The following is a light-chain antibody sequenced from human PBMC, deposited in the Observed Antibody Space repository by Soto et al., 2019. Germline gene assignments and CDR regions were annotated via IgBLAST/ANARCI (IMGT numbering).Light chain of an antibody. CDR2: GNS. J-gene: IGLJ2*01. Sequence: QSVLTQPPSVSGAPGQRVTISRTGSSSNIGAGYDVHWYQQLPGTAPKLLIYGNSNRPSGVPDRFSGSKSGTSASLAITGLQAEDEAEDYCQSYDSSLSGSKVVFGGGTKLTVL. CDR3: QSYDSSLSGSKVV. CDR1: SSNIGAGYD. V-gene: IGLV1-40*01.